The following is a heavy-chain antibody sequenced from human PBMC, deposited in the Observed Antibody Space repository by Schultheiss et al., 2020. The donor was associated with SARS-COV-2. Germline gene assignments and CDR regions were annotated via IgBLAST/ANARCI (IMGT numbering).Heavy chain of an antibody. J-gene: IGHJ6*02. V-gene: IGHV1-46*01. Sequence: ASVKVSCKAAGYTFTSFYIHWVRQAPGQGLEWMGIVNTRGGTTLYAQRFQGRVTMTRDTSTTTVHMELSSLTSEDTAVYYCAARYGMDVWGQGTTVTVSS. CDR2: VNTRGGTT. CDR1: GYTFTSFY. CDR3: AARYGMDV.